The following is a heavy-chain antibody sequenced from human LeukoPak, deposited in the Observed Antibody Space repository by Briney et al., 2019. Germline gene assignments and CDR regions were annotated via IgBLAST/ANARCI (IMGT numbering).Heavy chain of an antibody. Sequence: GGSLRLSCAASGFTFDIYAMHWVRQAPGKGLGWVSLISGDGGSTYYADSVKGRFTISRDNSKNSLYLQMNSLRTEDTALYYCAKDGFHSSGWYNYWGQGTLVTVSS. J-gene: IGHJ4*02. V-gene: IGHV3-43*02. CDR1: GFTFDIYA. CDR2: ISGDGGST. CDR3: AKDGFHSSGWYNY. D-gene: IGHD6-19*01.